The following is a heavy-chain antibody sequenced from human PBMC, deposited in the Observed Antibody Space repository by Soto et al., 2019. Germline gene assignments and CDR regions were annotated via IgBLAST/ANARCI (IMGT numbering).Heavy chain of an antibody. CDR3: ATIPSTQQLVTANY. CDR1: GFTFDDYA. J-gene: IGHJ4*02. CDR2: ISWNSGSI. Sequence: EVQLVESGGGLVQPGRSLRLSCAASGFTFDDYAMHWVRQAPGKGLEWVSGISWNSGSIGYADSVKGRFTISRDNAKNSLYLQMNSLRAEDTALYYCATIPSTQQLVTANYWGQGTLVTVSS. D-gene: IGHD6-13*01. V-gene: IGHV3-9*01.